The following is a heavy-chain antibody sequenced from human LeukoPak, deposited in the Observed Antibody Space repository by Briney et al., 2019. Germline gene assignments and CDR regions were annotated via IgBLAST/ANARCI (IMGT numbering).Heavy chain of an antibody. D-gene: IGHD2-2*01. CDR3: ARDGGPMAVVVPAPKMSRYYYGMDV. CDR2: IYYSGST. CDR1: GGSISSGGYY. V-gene: IGHV4-31*03. J-gene: IGHJ6*02. Sequence: PSETLSLTCTVSGGSISSGGYYWSWIRQHPGKGLEWIGYIYYSGSTYYNPSLKSRVTISVDTSKNQFSLKLSSVTAADTAVYYCARDGGPMAVVVPAPKMSRYYYGMDVWGQGTTITVSS.